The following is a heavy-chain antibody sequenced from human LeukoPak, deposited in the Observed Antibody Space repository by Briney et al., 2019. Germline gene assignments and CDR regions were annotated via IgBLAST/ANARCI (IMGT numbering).Heavy chain of an antibody. Sequence: GESLKISCEGSGYSFTSYWIGWVRQMPGKGLEWMGIIYPGDSDTRYSPSFQGQVTISADKSISTAYLQWSSLKASDTAMYYCARGREDYYDSSGYRPFFDYWGQGTLVTVSS. CDR2: IYPGDSDT. D-gene: IGHD3-22*01. CDR3: ARGREDYYDSSGYRPFFDY. V-gene: IGHV5-51*01. CDR1: GYSFTSYW. J-gene: IGHJ4*02.